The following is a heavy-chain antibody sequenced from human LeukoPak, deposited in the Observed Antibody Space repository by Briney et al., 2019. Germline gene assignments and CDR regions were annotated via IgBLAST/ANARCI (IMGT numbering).Heavy chain of an antibody. D-gene: IGHD2-15*01. Sequence: PGGSLRLSCAGSGFSFVNHTMNWVRLAPGRGLEWVSSITTSGRYIFYADSVQGRFTISRDNAKNSLYLQMNSLRAEDTAVYYCARERTTLYDYWGQGTLVTVSS. CDR3: ARERTTLYDY. J-gene: IGHJ4*02. CDR1: GFSFVNHT. CDR2: ITTSGRYI. V-gene: IGHV3-21*01.